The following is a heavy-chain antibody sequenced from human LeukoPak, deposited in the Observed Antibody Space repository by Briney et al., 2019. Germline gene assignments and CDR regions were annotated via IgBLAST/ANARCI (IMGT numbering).Heavy chain of an antibody. CDR1: GFTFSSYS. CDR2: ISGSGYST. Sequence: GGSLRLSCAASGFTFSSYSTSWVRQAPGKGLEWVSGISGSGYSTHYADSVKGRFTISRDNSKNTLSLQMNSLRAEDTAVYYCAKAVRGYTSDYWGQGTLVTVSS. D-gene: IGHD3-10*01. J-gene: IGHJ4*02. V-gene: IGHV3-23*01. CDR3: AKAVRGYTSDY.